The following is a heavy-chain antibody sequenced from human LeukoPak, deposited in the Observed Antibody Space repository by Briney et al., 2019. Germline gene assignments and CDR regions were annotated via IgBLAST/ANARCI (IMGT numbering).Heavy chain of an antibody. CDR3: ARDPAGWLGRWEYYFDH. V-gene: IGHV3-30*04. CDR2: ISYDGSNK. J-gene: IGHJ4*02. Sequence: GGSLRLSCAASGFTFSSYAMHWVRQAPGKGLEWVAVISYDGSNKYYADSVKGRFTISRDNSKNTLYLQMNSLRAEDTAVYYCARDPAGWLGRWEYYFDHWGQGTLVTVSS. CDR1: GFTFSSYA. D-gene: IGHD6-19*01.